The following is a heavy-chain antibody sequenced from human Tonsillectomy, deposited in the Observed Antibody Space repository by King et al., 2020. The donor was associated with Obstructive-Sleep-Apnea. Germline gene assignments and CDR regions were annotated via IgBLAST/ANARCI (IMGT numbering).Heavy chain of an antibody. V-gene: IGHV3-64*01. CDR1: GFTFSSYA. J-gene: IGHJ3*02. Sequence: VQLVESGGGLVQPGGSLRLSCAASGFTFSSYATHWVRQAPGKGLEYVSAISSNGGSTYYANSVKGRFTISRDNSKNTLYLQMGSLRAEDMAVYYCARAQYYYDSSGYLGSDAFDIWGQGTMVTVSS. D-gene: IGHD3-22*01. CDR2: ISSNGGST. CDR3: ARAQYYYDSSGYLGSDAFDI.